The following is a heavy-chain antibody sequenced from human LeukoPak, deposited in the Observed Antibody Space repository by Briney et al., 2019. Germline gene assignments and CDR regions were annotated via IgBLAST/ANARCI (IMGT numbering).Heavy chain of an antibody. Sequence: GGSLRLSCVASGFTFSSHGMHWIRQAPGKGLEWVAVIWYDGSDKYYADSVKGRFIISRDNSKNTLDLQMNSLRAEDTAVYYCARWGNNKILDYWGQGTLVTVFS. CDR3: ARWGNNKILDY. D-gene: IGHD1/OR15-1a*01. V-gene: IGHV3-33*01. J-gene: IGHJ4*02. CDR1: GFTFSSHG. CDR2: IWYDGSDK.